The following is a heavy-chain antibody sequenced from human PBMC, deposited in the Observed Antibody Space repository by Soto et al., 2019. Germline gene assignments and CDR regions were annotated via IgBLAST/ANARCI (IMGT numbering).Heavy chain of an antibody. V-gene: IGHV4-31*03. CDR1: GGSISSGGYY. CDR3: AGYCSSTSCYADDAFDI. Sequence: SETLSLTCTVSGGSISSGGYYWSWIRQHPGKGLEWIGYIYYSGSTYYNPSLKSRVTISVDTSKNQFSLKLSSVTAADTAVYYCAGYCSSTSCYADDAFDIWGQGTMVTVSS. J-gene: IGHJ3*02. D-gene: IGHD2-2*01. CDR2: IYYSGST.